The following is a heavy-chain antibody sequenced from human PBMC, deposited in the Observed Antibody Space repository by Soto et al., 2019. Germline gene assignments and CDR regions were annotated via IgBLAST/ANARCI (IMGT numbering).Heavy chain of an antibody. Sequence: EVQLVESGGGVVRPGGSLRLSCAASGFTFDDYGMSWVREAPGKGLEWVAGVNWNGDNIGYADSVKGRLTISRDNAKSSLYLQMSSLRAEDTALYHCARSNYYNDFWSPYDCWGQGTLVTVPS. V-gene: IGHV3-20*01. J-gene: IGHJ4*02. D-gene: IGHD3-3*01. CDR3: ARSNYYNDFWSPYDC. CDR2: VNWNGDNI. CDR1: GFTFDDYG.